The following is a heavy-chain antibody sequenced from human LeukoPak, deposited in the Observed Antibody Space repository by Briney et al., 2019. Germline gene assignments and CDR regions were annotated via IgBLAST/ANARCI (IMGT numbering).Heavy chain of an antibody. V-gene: IGHV4-39*01. CDR3: ARGALGDYYDSSGYTYYFDY. D-gene: IGHD3-22*01. J-gene: IGHJ4*02. CDR1: GGSISSSSYY. CDR2: IYYSGST. Sequence: SETLSLTCTVSGGSISSSSYYWGWIRQPPGKGLEWIGSIYYSGSTYYNPSLKSRVTISVDTSKNQFSLKLSSVTAADTAVYYCARGALGDYYDSSGYTYYFDYWGQGTLVTVSS.